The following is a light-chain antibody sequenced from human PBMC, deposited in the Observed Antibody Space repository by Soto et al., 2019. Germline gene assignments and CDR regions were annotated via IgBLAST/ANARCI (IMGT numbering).Light chain of an antibody. CDR3: QVWDVSTVPYV. CDR2: DDS. Sequence: SYELTQPPSMSVAPGQTARITCGGNNIGSKTVHWYQQKAGQAPVLVVYDDSDRPSGIPERFSGSNSGNTATLTISRVEAGDEADYYCQVWDVSTVPYVFGTGTKVTVL. J-gene: IGLJ1*01. V-gene: IGLV3-21*02. CDR1: NIGSKT.